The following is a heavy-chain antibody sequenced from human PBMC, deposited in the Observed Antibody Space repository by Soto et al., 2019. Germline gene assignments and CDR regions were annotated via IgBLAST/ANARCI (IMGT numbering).Heavy chain of an antibody. CDR3: ARDRYSGYDGSDY. D-gene: IGHD5-12*01. CDR1: GFTVSSYG. V-gene: IGHV3-33*01. Sequence: QVQLVESGGGVVQPGRSLRLSCAASGFTVSSYGMHWVRQAPGKGLERVAVIWYDGSNKYYADSVKGRFTISRDNSKNTLYLQMNSLRAEDTAVYYCARDRYSGYDGSDYWGQGTLVTVSS. J-gene: IGHJ4*02. CDR2: IWYDGSNK.